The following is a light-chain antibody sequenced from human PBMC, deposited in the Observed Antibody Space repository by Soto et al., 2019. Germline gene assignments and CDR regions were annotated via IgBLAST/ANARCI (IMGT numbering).Light chain of an antibody. CDR3: SSYTSSNTLI. Sequence: QSALTQPASVSGSPGQSITIPCTGNSSDVGDSKYVSWYQQHPGKAPKLMIFDVGNRPSGVSNRFSGSKSGNTASLTISGLQAEDEADYYCSSYTSSNTLIFGTGTKLTVL. CDR2: DVG. V-gene: IGLV2-14*01. J-gene: IGLJ1*01. CDR1: SSDVGDSKY.